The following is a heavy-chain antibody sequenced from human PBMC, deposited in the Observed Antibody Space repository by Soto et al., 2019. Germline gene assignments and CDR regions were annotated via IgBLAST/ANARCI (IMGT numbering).Heavy chain of an antibody. Sequence: KVSCKTAGYPFTDYFIHWVRQAPGQGLEWMGIISLYHHSTSYAQKFQGRLTVTADASTTTVYMDLSSLTSEDSAVYWCARELYSCGGDCPYYMDYWGQGTLVTVSS. V-gene: IGHV1-46*01. CDR2: ISLYHHST. J-gene: IGHJ4*02. CDR1: GYPFTDYF. D-gene: IGHD2-21*02. CDR3: ARELYSCGGDCPYYMDY.